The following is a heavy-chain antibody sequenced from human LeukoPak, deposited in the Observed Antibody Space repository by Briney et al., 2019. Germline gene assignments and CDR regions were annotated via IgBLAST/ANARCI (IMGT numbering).Heavy chain of an antibody. CDR3: ARGQRITMVRGVRGFHPYDY. CDR2: INHSGST. Sequence: PSETLSLTCAVYGGSFSGYYWSWIRQPPGKGLEWIGEINHSGSTNYNPSLKSRVTISVDTSKNQFSLKLSSVTAADTAVYYCARGQRITMVRGVRGFHPYDYWGQGTLVTVSS. D-gene: IGHD3-10*01. J-gene: IGHJ4*02. CDR1: GGSFSGYY. V-gene: IGHV4-34*01.